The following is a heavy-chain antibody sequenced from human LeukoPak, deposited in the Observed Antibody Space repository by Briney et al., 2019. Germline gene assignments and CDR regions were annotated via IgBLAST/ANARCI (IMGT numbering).Heavy chain of an antibody. CDR1: GFTFSNFA. J-gene: IGHJ4*02. Sequence: GGSLRLSCAASGFTFSNFAMSWVRQAPGKGLEWVSAISGTGGSTYYADSVKGRFTIPRDNSKDTLYLQMNSLRAEDTAVYYCAKALNWRDSPFDYWGQGTLVTVSS. CDR2: ISGTGGST. D-gene: IGHD1-1*01. V-gene: IGHV3-23*01. CDR3: AKALNWRDSPFDY.